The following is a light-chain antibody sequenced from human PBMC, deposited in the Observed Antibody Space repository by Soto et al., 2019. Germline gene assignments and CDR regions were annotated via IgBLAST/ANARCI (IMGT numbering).Light chain of an antibody. V-gene: IGLV1-44*01. CDR2: SSN. CDR3: AAWDDDLHVWL. CDR1: DSNIGSTA. Sequence: QSVLTQPPSVSATPGQGVILSCSGGDSNIGSTAVNWYQQLPGTAPRLLIYSSNQRPSGVPDRISGSKSGTSASLAISGLQSEDEADYYCAAWDDDLHVWLFGGGTNRTVL. J-gene: IGLJ3*02.